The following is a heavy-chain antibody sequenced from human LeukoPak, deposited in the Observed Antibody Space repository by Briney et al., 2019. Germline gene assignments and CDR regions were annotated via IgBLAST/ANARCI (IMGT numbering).Heavy chain of an antibody. Sequence: ASVKVSCKASGYTFTSYGISWVRQAPRQGLEWMGWISAYNGNTNYAQKLQGRVTMTTDTSTSTAYMELRSLRSDDTAVYYCARGHDFRGRYNWFDPWGQGTLVTVSS. CDR1: GYTFTSYG. CDR3: ARGHDFRGRYNWFDP. J-gene: IGHJ5*02. D-gene: IGHD3-16*01. CDR2: ISAYNGNT. V-gene: IGHV1-18*01.